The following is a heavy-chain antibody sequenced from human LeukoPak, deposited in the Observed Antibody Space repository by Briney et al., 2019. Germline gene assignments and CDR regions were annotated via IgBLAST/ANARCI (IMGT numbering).Heavy chain of an antibody. CDR1: GYTFTGYY. D-gene: IGHD4-23*01. V-gene: IGHV1-2*02. Sequence: ASVKVSCKASGYTFTGYYMHWVRQAPGQGLEWMGWINPNSGGTNYAQKFQGRVTMTRDTSITTAYMELSNLRSEDTAVYYCARSQHGGIDYWGQGTLVTVSS. CDR2: INPNSGGT. CDR3: ARSQHGGIDY. J-gene: IGHJ4*02.